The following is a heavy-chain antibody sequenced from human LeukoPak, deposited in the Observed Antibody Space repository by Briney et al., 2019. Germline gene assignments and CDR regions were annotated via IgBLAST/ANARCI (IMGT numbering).Heavy chain of an antibody. CDR2: IHHSGST. J-gene: IGHJ4*02. D-gene: IGHD6-19*01. CDR1: GGSISSSNW. V-gene: IGHV4-4*02. Sequence: SGTLSLTCAVSGGSISSSNWWSWVRQPPGKGLEWIGEIHHSGSTNYNPSLKSRVTISVDTSKNQFSLKLSSVTAADTAVYYCARAGPFSSGWLYFDYWGQGTLVTVSS. CDR3: ARAGPFSSGWLYFDY.